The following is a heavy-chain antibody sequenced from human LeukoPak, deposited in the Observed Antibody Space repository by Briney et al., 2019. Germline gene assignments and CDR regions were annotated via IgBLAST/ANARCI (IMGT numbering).Heavy chain of an antibody. V-gene: IGHV3-23*01. J-gene: IGHJ4*02. Sequence: GGSLRLSCAASGFTFFSYAMSWVRQAPGKGLEWVSSISGNGGSTYYADSVKGRFTISRDNSKNTVYLQMNSLRAEDTAVYYCAKDSGYCSSTSCLGYFDYWGQGTLVTASS. D-gene: IGHD2-2*01. CDR3: AKDSGYCSSTSCLGYFDY. CDR2: ISGNGGST. CDR1: GFTFFSYA.